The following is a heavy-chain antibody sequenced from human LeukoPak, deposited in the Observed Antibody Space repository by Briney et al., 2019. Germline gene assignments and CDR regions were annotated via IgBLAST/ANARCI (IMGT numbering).Heavy chain of an antibody. CDR3: ARGRSGFFYYGSGSSYFDY. V-gene: IGHV4-34*01. CDR2: INHSGST. D-gene: IGHD3-10*01. J-gene: IGHJ4*02. Sequence: PSETLSLTCTVSGGSISSYYWSWIRQPPGKGLEWIGEINHSGSTNYNPSPKSRVTITVDTSKNQFSLKLSSVTAADTAVYYCARGRSGFFYYGSGSSYFDYWGQGTLVTVSS. CDR1: GGSISSYY.